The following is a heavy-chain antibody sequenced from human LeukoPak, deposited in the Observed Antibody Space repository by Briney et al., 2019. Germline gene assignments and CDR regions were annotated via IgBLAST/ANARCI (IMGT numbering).Heavy chain of an antibody. CDR1: GYTFSTYT. CDR2: INTNTGNP. CDR3: GRDPRLGIRGYTYGYIDY. V-gene: IGHV7-4-1*02. J-gene: IGHJ4*02. Sequence: ASVKVSCKTFGYTFSTYTITWVRQAPGQGLEWMGWINTNTGNPTYAQGFTGRYVFSLDTSVSTAYLQISGLTADDTAVYFCGRDPRLGIRGYTYGYIDYWGQGTLVTVSS. D-gene: IGHD5-18*01.